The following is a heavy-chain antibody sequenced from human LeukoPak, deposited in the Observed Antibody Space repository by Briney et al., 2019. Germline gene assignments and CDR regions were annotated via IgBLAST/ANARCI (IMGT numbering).Heavy chain of an antibody. CDR2: IYYSGST. J-gene: IGHJ6*02. CDR3: ARARKSVSGIGRYYYYYYGMDV. V-gene: IGHV4-59*01. Sequence: SETLSLTCTVSGGSISSYYGSWIRQPPGKGLEWIGYIYYSGSTNYNPSLKSRVTISVDTSKNQFSLKLSSVTAADTAVYYCARARKSVSGIGRYYYYYYGMDVWGQGTTVTVSS. CDR1: GGSISSYY. D-gene: IGHD5/OR15-5a*01.